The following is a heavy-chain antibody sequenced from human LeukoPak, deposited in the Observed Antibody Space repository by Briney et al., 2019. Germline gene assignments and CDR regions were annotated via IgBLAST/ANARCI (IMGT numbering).Heavy chain of an antibody. CDR1: GFSLSTRGVG. CDR2: IYWNDDK. J-gene: IGHJ4*02. Sequence: NASGPTLVKPTQTLTLTCTFSGFSLSTRGVGVGWIRQPPGKALEWLALIYWNDDKRYSPSLKSRLTITKDTSKNQVVLTMTNMDPVDTATYYCAHRPAAAGVILFDYWGQGTLVTVSS. CDR3: AHRPAAAGVILFDY. D-gene: IGHD6-13*01. V-gene: IGHV2-5*01.